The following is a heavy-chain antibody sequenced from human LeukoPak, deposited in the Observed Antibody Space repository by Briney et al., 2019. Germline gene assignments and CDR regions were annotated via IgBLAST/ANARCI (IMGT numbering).Heavy chain of an antibody. V-gene: IGHV4-59*01. D-gene: IGHD3-9*01. CDR1: GGSISSYY. CDR2: INYSGST. J-gene: IGHJ6*03. Sequence: PSETLSVICTVSGGSISSYYWSWIRQPPGKGREGIGYINYSGSTNYNPSLKSRVTISVDTSKNQFSLKQSSVTAADTAVYYCARDKTLRYFDSLPGGYMDVWGKGTTVTVSS. CDR3: ARDKTLRYFDSLPGGYMDV.